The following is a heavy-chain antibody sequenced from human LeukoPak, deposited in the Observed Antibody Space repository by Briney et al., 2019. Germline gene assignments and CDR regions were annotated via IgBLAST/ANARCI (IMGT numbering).Heavy chain of an antibody. CDR3: ARGAPRWLPLRSAQYYYMDV. J-gene: IGHJ6*03. CDR2: IYYSGST. CDR1: GGSISSYY. D-gene: IGHD5-24*01. V-gene: IGHV4-59*01. Sequence: SETLSLTCTVSGGSISSYYWSWIRQPPGKGLEWIGYIYYSGSTNYNPSLKSRVTISVDTSKNQFSLKLSSVTAADTAVYYCARGAPRWLPLRSAQYYYMDVWGKGTTVTVSS.